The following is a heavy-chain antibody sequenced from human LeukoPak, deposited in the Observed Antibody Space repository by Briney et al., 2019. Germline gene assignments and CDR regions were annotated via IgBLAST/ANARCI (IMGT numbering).Heavy chain of an antibody. J-gene: IGHJ4*02. Sequence: GGFLRLSCAASGFTFRTYWMHWVRQAPGKGLVWVSRIDAEGTTTTYADSVKGRFTISRDNAKNTLYLQMNSLRAEDTAVYYCARRYHYDSSGYQFDYWGQGTLVTVSS. D-gene: IGHD3-22*01. CDR2: IDAEGTTT. V-gene: IGHV3-74*01. CDR1: GFTFRTYW. CDR3: ARRYHYDSSGYQFDY.